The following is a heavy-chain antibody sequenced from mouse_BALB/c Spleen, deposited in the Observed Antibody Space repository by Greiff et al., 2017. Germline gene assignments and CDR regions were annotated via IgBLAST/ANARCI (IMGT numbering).Heavy chain of an antibody. CDR3: ARGDWEAWFAY. Sequence: VMLVESGPGLVQPSQSLSITCTVSGFSLTSYGVHWVRQSPGKGLEWLGVIWSGGSTDYNAALISRLSISKDNSKSQVFFKMNSLQANDTAIYYCARGDWEAWFAYWGQGTLVTVSA. CDR1: GFSLTSYG. J-gene: IGHJ3*01. D-gene: IGHD4-1*01. V-gene: IGHV2-2*02. CDR2: IWSGGST.